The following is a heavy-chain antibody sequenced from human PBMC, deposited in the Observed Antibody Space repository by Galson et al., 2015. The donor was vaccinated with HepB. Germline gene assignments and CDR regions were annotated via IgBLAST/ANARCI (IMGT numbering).Heavy chain of an antibody. J-gene: IGHJ6*02. CDR3: ARHPEYSSSWSSMDV. V-gene: IGHV5-51*01. CDR1: GYSFTSYW. Sequence: QSGAEVKKPGESLKISCKGSGYSFTSYWIGWVRQMPGKGLEWMGIIYPGDSDTRYSPSFQGQVTISADKSISTTYLQWSSLKASDTAMYYCARHPEYSSSWSSMDVWGQGTTVTVSS. D-gene: IGHD6-13*01. CDR2: IYPGDSDT.